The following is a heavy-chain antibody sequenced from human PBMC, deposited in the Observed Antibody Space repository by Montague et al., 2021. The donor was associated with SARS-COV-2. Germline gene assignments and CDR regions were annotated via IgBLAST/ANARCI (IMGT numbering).Heavy chain of an antibody. D-gene: IGHD3-3*01. CDR3: ARFCSGVVSDDAFDI. V-gene: IGHV4-39*01. CDR1: GGSISSSSYY. Sequence: SETLSLTCTVSGGSISSSSYYWGWIRQPPGKGLEWIGSIYYSGNTYYNPSLKSRVTISVDTSKNQFSLKLSSVTAADTAVYYCARFCSGVVSDDAFDIWGQGTMVTVSS. CDR2: IYYSGNT. J-gene: IGHJ3*02.